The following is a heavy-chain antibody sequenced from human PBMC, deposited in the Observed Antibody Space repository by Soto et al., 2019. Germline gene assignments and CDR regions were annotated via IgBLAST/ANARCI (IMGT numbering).Heavy chain of an antibody. J-gene: IGHJ6*02. CDR1: GYTFTGYY. CDR2: INPNSGGT. CDR3: ARGGIAAADPPPYYYGMDV. Sequence: ASVKVSCKASGYTFTGYYMHWVRQAPGQGLEWMGWINPNSGGTNYAQKFQGWVTMTRDTSISTAYMELSRLRSDDTAVYYCARGGIAAADPPPYYYGMDVWGQWTTVTVSS. V-gene: IGHV1-2*04. D-gene: IGHD6-13*01.